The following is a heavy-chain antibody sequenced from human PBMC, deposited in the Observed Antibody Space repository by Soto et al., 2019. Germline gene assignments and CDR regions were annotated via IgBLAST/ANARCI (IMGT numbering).Heavy chain of an antibody. CDR1: GGTFSSYT. Sequence: QVQLVQSGAEVKKPGSSVKVSCKASGGTFSSYTISWVRQAPGQGLEWMGRIIPILGIANYAQKFQGRVTITADKSTSTAYMEVSSLRSEDTAVYYCARGVVAATGGYYYYYMDVWGKGTTVTVSS. J-gene: IGHJ6*03. V-gene: IGHV1-69*02. CDR2: IIPILGIA. D-gene: IGHD2-15*01. CDR3: ARGVVAATGGYYYYYMDV.